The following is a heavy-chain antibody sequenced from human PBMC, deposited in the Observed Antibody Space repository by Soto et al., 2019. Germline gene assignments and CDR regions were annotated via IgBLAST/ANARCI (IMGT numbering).Heavy chain of an antibody. Sequence: SETLSLTRTVSRASSSHGGFSRSWIRQSPGKGLEWIAYISHLENTYFHPSFKSRLTMSIDRRRNQCPLNLSSVTAADRAVYYCVRGGGYDPFDYWGRGGLVAVSS. CDR3: VRGGGYDPFDY. CDR1: RASSSHGGFS. V-gene: IGHV4-30-2*06. CDR2: ISHLENT. D-gene: IGHD5-12*01. J-gene: IGHJ4*02.